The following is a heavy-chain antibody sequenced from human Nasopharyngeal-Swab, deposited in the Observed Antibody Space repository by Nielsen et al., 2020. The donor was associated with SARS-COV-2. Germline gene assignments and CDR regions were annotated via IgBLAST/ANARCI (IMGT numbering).Heavy chain of an antibody. D-gene: IGHD3-3*01. J-gene: IGHJ4*02. Sequence: GGSLRLSCVASGFTFSSYAMHWVRQAPGKGLEWVAFIRYDGGNEYYADSVKGRFTISRDNSKNTLYLQMNSLRAEDTAVYYCASIPNRGWSFDYWGQGTLVTVSS. CDR1: GFTFSSYA. CDR2: IRYDGGNE. CDR3: ASIPNRGWSFDY. V-gene: IGHV3-30*02.